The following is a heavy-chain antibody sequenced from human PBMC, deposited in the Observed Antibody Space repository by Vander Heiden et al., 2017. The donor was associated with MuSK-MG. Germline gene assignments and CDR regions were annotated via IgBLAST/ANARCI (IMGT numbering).Heavy chain of an antibody. CDR3: AREYGDYGEDYFQP. J-gene: IGHJ1*01. D-gene: IGHD4-17*01. V-gene: IGHV3-21*01. CDR1: GFSFSIYT. CDR2: ISSGSSYI. Sequence: EVQLVESGGGLVKPGGSLTLSCAASGFSFSIYTMPWVRQAPGKGLEWVSSISSGSSYINYTDSGKGRFTVSRDNANKLLFLQMDTPRDADTAVYYCAREYGDYGEDYFQPWGQGTLVTVSS.